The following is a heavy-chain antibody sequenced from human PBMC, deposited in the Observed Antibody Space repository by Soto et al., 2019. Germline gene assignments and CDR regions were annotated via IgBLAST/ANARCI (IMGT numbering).Heavy chain of an antibody. CDR3: ARVVGAPGAWLDP. CDR2: ISAYNYNT. Sequence: QVQLVQSGAEVKKPGASVKVSCKASGYTFTSYGLSWVRQAPGQGLEWMGRISAYNYNTNYAQKLQGRVTMTTDTSTSTACVELRRLRTDDTAVYYCARVVGAPGAWLDPWGQGTLVTPSS. J-gene: IGHJ5*02. CDR1: GYTFTSYG. V-gene: IGHV1-18*01. D-gene: IGHD2-15*01.